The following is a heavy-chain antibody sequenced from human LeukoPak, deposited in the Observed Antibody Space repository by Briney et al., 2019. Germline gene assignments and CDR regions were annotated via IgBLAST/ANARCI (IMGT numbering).Heavy chain of an antibody. Sequence: GGSLRLSCAASGFTFSNYAMSWVRQAPGKGLEWVANIKQDGSAKDYVDSVEGRFTISRENAKNSLYLQMNSLRVDDTAIYYCARVYQSTSGRAIDYWGQGTLVTVSS. V-gene: IGHV3-7*01. CDR1: GFTFSNYA. CDR3: ARVYQSTSGRAIDY. J-gene: IGHJ4*02. CDR2: IKQDGSAK. D-gene: IGHD2-2*01.